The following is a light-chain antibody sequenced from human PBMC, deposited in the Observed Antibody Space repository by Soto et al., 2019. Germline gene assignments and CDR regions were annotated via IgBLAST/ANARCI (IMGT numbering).Light chain of an antibody. Sequence: DIQMAQSPSSLSDSVGDRVTITCRASHSISSYLNWYHQKPGKAPKLLIYASSSLQSGYPSRFSGSGSGTEFTLTISSLQPDDFATYYCQHDNSYSEAFGQGTKVDIK. CDR1: HSISSY. J-gene: IGKJ1*01. CDR2: ASS. V-gene: IGKV1-39*01. CDR3: QHDNSYSEA.